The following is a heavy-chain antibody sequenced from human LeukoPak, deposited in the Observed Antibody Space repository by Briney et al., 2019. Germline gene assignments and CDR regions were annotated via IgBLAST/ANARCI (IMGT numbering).Heavy chain of an antibody. CDR3: ARDRARPGIVVVPAAIKGKGGTDAFDI. D-gene: IGHD2-2*02. Sequence: ASVKVSCKASGYTFTSYGISWVRQAPGQGLEWMGWISAYNGNTNYAQKLQGRVTMTTDTSTSTAYMELRSLRSDDTAVYYCARDRARPGIVVVPAAIKGKGGTDAFDIWGQGTMVTVSS. V-gene: IGHV1-18*01. CDR2: ISAYNGNT. CDR1: GYTFTSYG. J-gene: IGHJ3*02.